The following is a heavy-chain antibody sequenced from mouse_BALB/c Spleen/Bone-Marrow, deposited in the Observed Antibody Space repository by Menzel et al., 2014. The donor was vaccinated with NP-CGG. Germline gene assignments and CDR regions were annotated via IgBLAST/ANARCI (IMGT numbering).Heavy chain of an antibody. CDR2: IYPGSGST. V-gene: IGHV1-77*01. CDR3: ARYYDYDWYFDV. Sequence: VQLQQSGPELVKPGASVKMSCKASGYTFTDYVISWVKQRTGQGLEWIGEIYPGSGSTYYNEKFKGKATLTADKSSNTAYMQLSRLTSEDSAVYFCARYYDYDWYFDVGGAGTTVTVSS. J-gene: IGHJ1*01. D-gene: IGHD2-4*01. CDR1: GYTFTDYV.